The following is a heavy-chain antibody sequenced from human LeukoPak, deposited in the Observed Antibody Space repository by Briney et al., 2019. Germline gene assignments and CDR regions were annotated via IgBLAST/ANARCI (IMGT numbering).Heavy chain of an antibody. V-gene: IGHV3-53*01. CDR3: ARGCSSTSCYGFDY. J-gene: IGHJ4*02. Sequence: GGSLRLSCAASGFTVSSKYKSWVRQAPGKGLEWVSVIYSGGSTYYADSVKGRFTISRDNSKNTLYLQMNSLRAEDTAVYYCARGCSSTSCYGFDYWGQGTLVTVSS. CDR1: GFTVSSKY. D-gene: IGHD2-2*01. CDR2: IYSGGST.